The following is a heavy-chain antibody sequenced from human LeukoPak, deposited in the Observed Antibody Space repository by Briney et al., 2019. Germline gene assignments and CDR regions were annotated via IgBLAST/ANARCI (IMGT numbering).Heavy chain of an antibody. V-gene: IGHV3-48*02. CDR2: ISSSSSTI. CDR1: GFTFSSYS. J-gene: IGHJ6*02. Sequence: GGSLRLSCAASGFTFSSYSMNWVRQAPGKGLEWVSYISSSSSTIYYADSVKGRFTISRDNAKNSLYLQMDSLRDEDTAVYYCARAQRYYYDSSGYYSTLDYYYGMDVWGQGTTVTVSS. D-gene: IGHD3-22*01. CDR3: ARAQRYYYDSSGYYSTLDYYYGMDV.